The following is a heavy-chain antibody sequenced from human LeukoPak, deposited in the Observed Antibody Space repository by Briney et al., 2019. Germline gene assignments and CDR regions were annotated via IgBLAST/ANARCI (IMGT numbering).Heavy chain of an antibody. CDR2: SIPFPGIA. CDR3: ARDLGYSSCWRRNYYYGMDV. Sequence: SVKVSCTASGGTVSSYTISWVRQPPGQGHEWMGMSIPFPGIANYAQKFQGRVTITADKSTSTAYMELSSLRSEDTAVYYCARDLGYSSCWRRNYYYGMDVWGQGTTVTVS. J-gene: IGHJ6*02. CDR1: GGTVSSYT. V-gene: IGHV1-69*04. D-gene: IGHD6-19*01.